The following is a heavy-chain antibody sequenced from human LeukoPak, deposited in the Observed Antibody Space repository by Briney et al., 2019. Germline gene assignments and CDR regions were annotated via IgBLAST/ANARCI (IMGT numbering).Heavy chain of an antibody. V-gene: IGHV3-74*01. CDR3: VRDVYCSGGSCQQN. CDR2: INSDGSST. CDR1: GFTFINYW. Sequence: GGSLRLSCAASGFTFINYWMTWVRQAPGRGLVWVSRINSDGSSTSYADSVKGRFTISRDNAKNTLYLQMNSLRAEDTAVYYCVRDVYCSGGSCQQNWGQGTLVTVSS. J-gene: IGHJ4*02. D-gene: IGHD2-15*01.